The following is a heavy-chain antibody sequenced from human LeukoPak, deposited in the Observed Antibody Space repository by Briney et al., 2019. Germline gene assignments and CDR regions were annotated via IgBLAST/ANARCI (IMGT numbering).Heavy chain of an antibody. Sequence: GGSLRLSCAASGFTFSSYSMNWVRQDPGKGLEWVSYISSSSSTIYYADSVKGRFTISRDNAKNSLYLQMNSLRDEDTAVYYCARDTAHYDILTGFYYYYGMDVWGQGTTVTVSS. CDR2: ISSSSSTI. D-gene: IGHD3-9*01. CDR3: ARDTAHYDILTGFYYYYGMDV. J-gene: IGHJ6*02. CDR1: GFTFSSYS. V-gene: IGHV3-48*02.